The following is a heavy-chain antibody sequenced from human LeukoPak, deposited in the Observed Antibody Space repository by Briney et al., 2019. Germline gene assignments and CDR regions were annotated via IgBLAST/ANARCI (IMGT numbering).Heavy chain of an antibody. CDR2: IYPGDSDT. CDR3: ARQDSGAGTGADY. J-gene: IGHJ4*02. D-gene: IGHD6-13*01. V-gene: IGHV5-51*01. Sequence: GESLKISCKASGYSFSSHWIGWVRQMPGKGLEWMAIIYPGDSDTRYSPSFQGQVTISTDKSISTAYLQWSSLKASDTAMYYCARQDSGAGTGADYWGQGTLVTVSS. CDR1: GYSFSSHW.